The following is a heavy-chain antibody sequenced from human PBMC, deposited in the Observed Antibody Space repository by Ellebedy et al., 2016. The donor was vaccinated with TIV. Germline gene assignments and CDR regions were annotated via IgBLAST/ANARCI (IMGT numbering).Heavy chain of an antibody. Sequence: GESLKISXAASGFTVGNNYMSWVRQLPGKGLEWVSVIYSGGSTYYADSVKGRFTISRDNSKNTLFLQMNSLRAEDTAVYYCASGPTSWGQGTLVTVSS. CDR2: IYSGGST. V-gene: IGHV3-53*01. D-gene: IGHD5-12*01. CDR3: ASGPTS. J-gene: IGHJ4*02. CDR1: GFTVGNNY.